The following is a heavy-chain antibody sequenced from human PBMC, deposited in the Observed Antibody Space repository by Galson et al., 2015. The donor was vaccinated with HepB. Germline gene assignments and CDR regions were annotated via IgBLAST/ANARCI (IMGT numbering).Heavy chain of an antibody. J-gene: IGHJ4*02. D-gene: IGHD3-22*01. CDR1: GFTFSSYW. CDR2: INSDGSST. CDR3: ARGGSYYYDREGFDY. V-gene: IGHV3-74*01. Sequence: SLRLSCAASGFTFSSYWMHRVRQAPGKGLVWVSRINSDGSSTSYADSVKGRFTISRDNAKNTLYLQMNSLRAEDTAVYYCARGGSYYYDREGFDYWGQGTLVTVSS.